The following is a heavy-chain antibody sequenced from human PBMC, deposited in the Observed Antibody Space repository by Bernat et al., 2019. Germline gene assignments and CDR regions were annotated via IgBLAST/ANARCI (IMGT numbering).Heavy chain of an antibody. J-gene: IGHJ5*02. Sequence: QAQLVQSGAEVKRPGASVKVSCKASGYTFTTYTIHWVRQAPGQRLEWMGWRNPFNGNRRYSQKFQDRFTLTTDTSATTAYMELSGLRSDDTAVYYCARVVRGADWHPTGFDPWGQGTLVTVSS. V-gene: IGHV1-3*01. CDR1: GYTFTTYT. D-gene: IGHD3-10*02. CDR3: ARVVRGADWHPTGFDP. CDR2: RNPFNGNR.